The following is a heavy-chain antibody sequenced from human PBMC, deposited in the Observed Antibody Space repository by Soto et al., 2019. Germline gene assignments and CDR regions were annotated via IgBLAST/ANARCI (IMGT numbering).Heavy chain of an antibody. CDR3: GTMPIVVEPAPMDV. J-gene: IGHJ6*02. D-gene: IGHD2-2*01. V-gene: IGHV4-30-4*01. Sequence: LSLPCTVSGGSISSGDYYWSWIRQPPGKGLEWIGYIYYSGSTSYNASLKSRTSISADPSNNQFSPKLHSLTAADTAVYFCGTMPIVVEPAPMDVWGPGTSVTVSS. CDR1: GGSISSGDYY. CDR2: IYYSGST.